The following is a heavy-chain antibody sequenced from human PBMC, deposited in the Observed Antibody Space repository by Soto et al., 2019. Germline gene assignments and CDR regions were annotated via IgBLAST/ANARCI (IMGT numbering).Heavy chain of an antibody. CDR3: AKVSPMGYFFDF. CDR2: ISYDGSNK. J-gene: IGHJ4*02. Sequence: GGSLRLSCAASGFAFNTYSMHWVRQAPGRGLEWVAVISYDGSNKFYADSVKGRFTISRDNSKNTLYLEMNSLRGEDTAVYYCAKVSPMGYFFDFWGQGTLVTVS. CDR1: GFAFNTYS. V-gene: IGHV3-30-3*01.